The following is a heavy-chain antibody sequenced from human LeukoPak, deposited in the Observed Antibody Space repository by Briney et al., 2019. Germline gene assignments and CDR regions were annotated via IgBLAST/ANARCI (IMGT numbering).Heavy chain of an antibody. D-gene: IGHD6-19*01. V-gene: IGHV1-2*02. CDR3: ARDYHSSGWYLPDS. CDR1: GYTFSDYY. Sequence: ASVKVSCKASGYTFSDYYIHWVRQAPGQGLEWMGWINPNTGATNYAQKFQGRVPMTRDTSISTTYMDLSRLRSDDTAVYYCARDYHSSGWYLPDSWGQGTLVTVSS. J-gene: IGHJ4*02. CDR2: INPNTGAT.